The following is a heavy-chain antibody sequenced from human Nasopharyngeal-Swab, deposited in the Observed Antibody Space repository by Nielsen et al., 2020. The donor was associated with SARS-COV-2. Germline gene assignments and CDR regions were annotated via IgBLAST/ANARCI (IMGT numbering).Heavy chain of an antibody. V-gene: IGHV4-39*07. CDR1: GGSISSSSYY. CDR3: ARGLDYDY. J-gene: IGHJ4*02. CDR2: INHSGST. Sequence: SETLSLTCTVSGGSISSSSYYWGWIRQPPGKGLEWIGEINHSGSTNYNPSLKSRVTISVDTSKNQFSLKLSSVTAADTAVYYCARGLDYDYWGQGTLVTVSS.